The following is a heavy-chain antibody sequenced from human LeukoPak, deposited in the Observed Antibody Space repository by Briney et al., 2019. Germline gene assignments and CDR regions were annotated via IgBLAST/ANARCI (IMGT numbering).Heavy chain of an antibody. J-gene: IGHJ4*02. CDR2: VRSDGSKK. D-gene: IGHD4-17*01. V-gene: IGHV3-30*02. CDR1: GFTFSRYD. CDR3: ARDYRDYGYDY. Sequence: GGSLRLSCAASGFTFSRYDMHWVRRAPGKGLEWVAFVRSDGSKKYYADSVKGRFTISRDNSKDTAYLQMNSLRVEDTAVYYCARDYRDYGYDYWGQGTLVTVSS.